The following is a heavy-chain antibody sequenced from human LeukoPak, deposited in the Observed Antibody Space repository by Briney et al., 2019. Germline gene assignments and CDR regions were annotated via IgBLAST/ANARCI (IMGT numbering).Heavy chain of an antibody. CDR3: AKLIPTVDCSRTSCYGFDY. Sequence: GGSLRLSCAASGFTFSSYAMTSVRQAPGKGLGWVSAITGDGANTYYADSVKGRFTICRDNSKNTLYLQMNSLRAEDTALYYCAKLIPTVDCSRTSCYGFDYWGQGTLVTVSS. D-gene: IGHD2-2*01. CDR2: ITGDGANT. J-gene: IGHJ4*02. V-gene: IGHV3-23*01. CDR1: GFTFSSYA.